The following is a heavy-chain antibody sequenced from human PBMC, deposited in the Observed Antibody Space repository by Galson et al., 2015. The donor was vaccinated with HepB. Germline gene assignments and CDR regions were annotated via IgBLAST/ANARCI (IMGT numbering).Heavy chain of an antibody. CDR3: TRQWPDFWSGYAFDY. D-gene: IGHD3-3*01. CDR1: GFTFSGSA. J-gene: IGHJ4*02. Sequence: SLRLSCAASGFTFSGSAMHWVRQASGKGLEWVGRIRSKANSYATAYAASVKGRFTISRDDSKNTAYLQMNSLKTEDTAVYYCTRQWPDFWSGYAFDYWGQGTLVTVSS. CDR2: IRSKANSYAT. V-gene: IGHV3-73*01.